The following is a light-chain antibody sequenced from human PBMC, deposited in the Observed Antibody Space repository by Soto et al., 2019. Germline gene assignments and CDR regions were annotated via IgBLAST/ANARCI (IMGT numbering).Light chain of an antibody. CDR3: QQYSTYPAWT. V-gene: IGKV1-5*03. CDR1: QNINSW. Sequence: DIQMTQSPSTLPASVGDRVTITCRASQNINSWLAWYQQKPGESPKLLIYKASSLKSGVPSRFSGSGSGTEFIFTISSLQPEDFATYYCQQYSTYPAWTFGQGTKVEIK. J-gene: IGKJ1*01. CDR2: KAS.